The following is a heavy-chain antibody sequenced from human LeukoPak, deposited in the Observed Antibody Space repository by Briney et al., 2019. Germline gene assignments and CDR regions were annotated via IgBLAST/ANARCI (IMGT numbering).Heavy chain of an antibody. J-gene: IGHJ1*01. CDR1: GFTFSDYY. V-gene: IGHV3-11*01. D-gene: IGHD6-19*01. CDR2: ISSSGSTI. Sequence: PGGSLRLSCAAFGFTFSDYYMSWIRQAPGKGLEWVSYISSSGSTIYYADSVKGRFTISRDNAKNSLYLQMNSLRIEDAALYYCVKDYNSGRAEYFQHWGQGTLVTVSS. CDR3: VKDYNSGRAEYFQH.